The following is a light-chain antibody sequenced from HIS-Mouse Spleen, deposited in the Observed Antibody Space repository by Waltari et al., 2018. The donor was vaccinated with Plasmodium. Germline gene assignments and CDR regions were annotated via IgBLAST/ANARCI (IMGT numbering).Light chain of an antibody. Sequence: EIVLTQSPGTLSLSPGERATLSCRASQSVSSSYLAWYQQKPGQAPRPLIYGASSRATGIPDRFSGSESGTDFTLTISRLEPEDLAVYYCQQYGSSPPYTFGQGTKLEIK. J-gene: IGKJ2*01. CDR3: QQYGSSPPYT. CDR1: QSVSSSY. V-gene: IGKV3-20*01. CDR2: GAS.